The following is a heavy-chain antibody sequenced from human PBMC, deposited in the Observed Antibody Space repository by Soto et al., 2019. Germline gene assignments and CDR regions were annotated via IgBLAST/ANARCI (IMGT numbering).Heavy chain of an antibody. CDR1: GYTFTSYG. CDR3: ARQPIVLVPASYYGMDV. Sequence: QVQLVQSGAEVKKPGASVKVSCKASGYTFTSYGISWVRQAPGQGLEWMGWISAYNGNTNYAQKLQGRVTMTTDTSTSTAYMELRSLRSDDTAVYYWARQPIVLVPASYYGMDVWGQGTTVTVSS. D-gene: IGHD2-2*01. V-gene: IGHV1-18*01. J-gene: IGHJ6*02. CDR2: ISAYNGNT.